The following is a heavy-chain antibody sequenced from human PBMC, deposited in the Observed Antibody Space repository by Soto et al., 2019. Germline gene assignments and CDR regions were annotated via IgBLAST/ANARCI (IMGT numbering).Heavy chain of an antibody. CDR1: CFSISSSDFC. Sequence: PSDTLSLTCTVSCFSISSSDFCWICNGHPPGMGLECIGYIYYSGSTYYNPSLKSRVTISVDTSKNQFSLKLSSVTAADTAVYYCARVEISGDYYFDYWGQGTLVTVS. D-gene: IGHD4-17*01. CDR2: IYYSGST. J-gene: IGHJ4*02. V-gene: IGHV4-30-4*02. CDR3: ARVEISGDYYFDY.